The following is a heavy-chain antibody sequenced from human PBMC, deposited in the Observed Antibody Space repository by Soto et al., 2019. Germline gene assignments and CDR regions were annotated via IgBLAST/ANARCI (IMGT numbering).Heavy chain of an antibody. CDR1: GYTFTSYY. D-gene: IGHD2-2*01. J-gene: IGHJ6*03. V-gene: IGHV1-46*01. CDR3: ARLGKSSTKVRPTGYYYYYMDV. CDR2: INPSGGST. Sequence: ASVKVSCKASGYTFTSYYMHWVRQAPGQGLEWMGIINPSGGSTSYAQKFQGRVTITRDTSTSTAYMELSSLRSEDTAVYYCARLGKSSTKVRPTGYYYYYMDVWGKGTTVTVSS.